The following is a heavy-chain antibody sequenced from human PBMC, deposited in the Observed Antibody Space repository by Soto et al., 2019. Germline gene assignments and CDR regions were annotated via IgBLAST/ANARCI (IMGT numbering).Heavy chain of an antibody. CDR1: AFTFRKYG. D-gene: IGHD3-16*01. CDR3: AKPVGGSDPCYYYGRDV. J-gene: IGHJ6*02. V-gene: IGHV3-23*01. Sequence: EVELLESGGGLVQPGGSLRLSCEASAFTFRKYGMSWVRPAPGKGLEWVSGLTGRGDRAYYADSVRGRFIISRDNSKSTLSLQMNSLRVEDTARYYCAKPVGGSDPCYYYGRDVWGQGTTVTVSS. CDR2: LTGRGDRA.